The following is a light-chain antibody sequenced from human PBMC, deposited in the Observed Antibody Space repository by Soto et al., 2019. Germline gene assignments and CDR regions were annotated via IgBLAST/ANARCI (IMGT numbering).Light chain of an antibody. V-gene: IGKV3-20*01. CDR1: ESVSSNY. J-gene: IGKJ1*01. CDR3: QQYGTSPRT. CDR2: GAS. Sequence: EIVLTQSPGTLSLSPGERATLSCRATESVSSNYLAWYQQKPGQAPRVLIYGASIRATGIPVRFSGSGSETDFTLTISRLEPEDFAVYYCQQYGTSPRTFGQGTKVEIK.